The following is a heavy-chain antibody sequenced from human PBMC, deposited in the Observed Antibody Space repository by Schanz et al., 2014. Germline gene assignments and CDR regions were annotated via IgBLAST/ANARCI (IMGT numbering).Heavy chain of an antibody. V-gene: IGHV1-69*02. D-gene: IGHD2-21*02. CDR2: IMPLRGIG. CDR3: TRLRRTDPNGFDV. Sequence: QVQLVPSGPEVKKPGSSVKVSCQAFGDTFSKYNIMWVRQVPGQGLEWLGRIMPLRGIGNNAWKFQDRLTITADKAMNITYMELSSLGTEDTAVYYCTRLRRTDPNGFDVWGQGTTVTVS. CDR1: GDTFSKYN. J-gene: IGHJ6*02.